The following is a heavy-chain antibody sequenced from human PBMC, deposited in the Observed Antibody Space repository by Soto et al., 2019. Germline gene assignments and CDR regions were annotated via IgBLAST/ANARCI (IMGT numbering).Heavy chain of an antibody. Sequence: QVQLVQSGAEVKKPGASVKVSCKASGYTFTSYDINWVRQATGQGLEWMGWMNPNSGNTGYAQKFQGRVTMTSNTSISTAYMELSSLRAEDTAMYYCVRRGFSSSWGYWYFDLWGRGTLVTVSS. CDR3: VRRGFSSSWGYWYFDL. J-gene: IGHJ2*01. CDR2: MNPNSGNT. D-gene: IGHD6-13*01. CDR1: GYTFTSYD. V-gene: IGHV1-8*01.